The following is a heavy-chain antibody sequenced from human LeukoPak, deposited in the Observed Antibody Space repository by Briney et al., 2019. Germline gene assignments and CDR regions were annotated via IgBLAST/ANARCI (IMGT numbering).Heavy chain of an antibody. D-gene: IGHD1-14*01. CDR2: IYYSGST. J-gene: IGHJ3*02. V-gene: IGHV4-61*01. Sequence: SETLSLTCTVSGGSISSSSYYWGWIRQPPGKGLEWIGYIYYSGSTNYNPSLKSRVTISVDTSKNQFSLKLSSVTAADTAVYYCARDHRAFDIWGQGTMVTVSS. CDR1: GGSISSSSYY. CDR3: ARDHRAFDI.